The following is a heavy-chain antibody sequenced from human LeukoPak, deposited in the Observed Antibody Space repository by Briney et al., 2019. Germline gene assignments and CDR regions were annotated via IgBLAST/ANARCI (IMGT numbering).Heavy chain of an antibody. CDR3: ARGESDSSGWYGLYYYYYYYMDV. Sequence: GASVKVSRKASGYTFTSYDINWVRQATGQGLEWMGWMNPNSGNTGYAQKFQGRVTITRNTSISTAYMELSSLRSEDTAVYYCARGESDSSGWYGLYYYYYYYMDVWAKGPRSPSP. CDR1: GYTFTSYD. CDR2: MNPNSGNT. V-gene: IGHV1-8*03. D-gene: IGHD6-19*01. J-gene: IGHJ6*03.